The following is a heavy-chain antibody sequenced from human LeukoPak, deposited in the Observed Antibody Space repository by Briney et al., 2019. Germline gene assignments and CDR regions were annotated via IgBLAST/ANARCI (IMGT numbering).Heavy chain of an antibody. J-gene: IGHJ1*01. CDR2: ISRRSRHV. D-gene: IGHD3-10*01. V-gene: IGHV3-21*01. CDR1: GFTFSSYW. CDR3: VRDLLGSGSTTAYPYH. Sequence: GGSLRLSCAASGFTFSSYWMNWVRQAPGKGLEWVSSISRRSRHVYYAGSVKGRFTISRDGARNSLYLQMNSLRAEDMAVYFCVRDLLGSGSTTAYPYHWGQGTLVTVSS.